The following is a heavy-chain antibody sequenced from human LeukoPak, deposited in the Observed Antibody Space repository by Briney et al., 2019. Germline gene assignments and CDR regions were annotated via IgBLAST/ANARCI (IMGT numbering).Heavy chain of an antibody. CDR2: ISSDGST. Sequence: GGSLRLSCAASGLSVSGNWMHWVRQAPGKGLMWVSRISSDGSTYYADSARGRFTTSRDNAANTVYLQVNGLRAEDTAVYYCARGSGAYGDFDYWGQGTLVTVSS. J-gene: IGHJ4*02. CDR3: ARGSGAYGDFDY. D-gene: IGHD6-19*01. CDR1: GLSVSGNW. V-gene: IGHV3-74*01.